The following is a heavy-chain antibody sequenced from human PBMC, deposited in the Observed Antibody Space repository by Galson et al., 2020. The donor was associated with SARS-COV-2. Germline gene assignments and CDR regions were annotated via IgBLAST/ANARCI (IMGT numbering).Heavy chain of an antibody. J-gene: IGHJ4*02. D-gene: IGHD3-10*01. CDR3: ARDFWYCASGCEH. CDR1: GYTFSSYG. Sequence: ASVKVSCKASGYTFSSYGISWVRQAPGQGLEWMGWISTYNGDTYYAQSLQGRVTMTTDTSTSTAYMDLRSLRSDDTAVYYCARDFWYCASGCEHWGQGTLVTVSS. CDR2: ISTYNGDT. V-gene: IGHV1-18*01.